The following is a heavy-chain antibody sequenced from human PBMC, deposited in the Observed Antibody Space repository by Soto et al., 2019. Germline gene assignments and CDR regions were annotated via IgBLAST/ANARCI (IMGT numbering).Heavy chain of an antibody. Sequence: PGESLKISCAASGFTFSSYSMNWVRQAPGKGLEWVSSISSSSSYIYYADSVKGRFTISRDNAKNSLYLQMNSLRAEDTAVYYCARDREYSSGWSTYYYYYGMDVWGEGTTVAVYS. D-gene: IGHD6-19*01. CDR2: ISSSSSYI. CDR1: GFTFSSYS. CDR3: ARDREYSSGWSTYYYYYGMDV. V-gene: IGHV3-21*01. J-gene: IGHJ6*04.